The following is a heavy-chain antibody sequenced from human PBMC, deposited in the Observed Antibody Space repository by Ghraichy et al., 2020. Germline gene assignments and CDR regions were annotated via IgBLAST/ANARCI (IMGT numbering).Heavy chain of an antibody. CDR2: ISGSGGST. D-gene: IGHD3-22*01. CDR3: AKGTSITTIVVIITTFDY. J-gene: IGHJ4*02. CDR1: GFTFSSYA. Sequence: GESLNISCAASGFTFSSYAMSWVRQAPGKGLEWVSTISGSGGSTYYADSVKGRFTISRDNSKNTLYLQMNSLRAEDTAVYYCAKGTSITTIVVIITTFDYWGKGTLVTVSS. V-gene: IGHV3-23*01.